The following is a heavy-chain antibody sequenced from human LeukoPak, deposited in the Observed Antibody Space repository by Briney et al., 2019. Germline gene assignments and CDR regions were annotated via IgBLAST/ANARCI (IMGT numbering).Heavy chain of an antibody. V-gene: IGHV3-23*01. Sequence: GGALRLSCAASGFTFSSYAMSWVRQAPGKGLEWVSAISGSGGSTYYADSVKGRFTISRDNSKNTLYLQMNSLRAEDTAVYYCAKEGDYDILTGYYMKRFDYWGQGTLVTVSS. J-gene: IGHJ4*02. CDR1: GFTFSSYA. D-gene: IGHD3-9*01. CDR3: AKEGDYDILTGYYMKRFDY. CDR2: ISGSGGST.